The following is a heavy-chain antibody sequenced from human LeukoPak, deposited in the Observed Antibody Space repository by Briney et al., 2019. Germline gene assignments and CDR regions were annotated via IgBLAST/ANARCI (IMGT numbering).Heavy chain of an antibody. Sequence: SETLSLTCTVSGGSMSSYYWSWIRQPAGKGLEWIGRVNSSGGTHYNPSLKSRVTMSVDTSKNQFSLKVTYVTAADTAVYYCARPSATGDTFFDYWGQGTLVTVSS. CDR3: ARPSATGDTFFDY. J-gene: IGHJ4*02. CDR1: GGSMSSYY. V-gene: IGHV4-4*07. D-gene: IGHD1-26*01. CDR2: VNSSGGT.